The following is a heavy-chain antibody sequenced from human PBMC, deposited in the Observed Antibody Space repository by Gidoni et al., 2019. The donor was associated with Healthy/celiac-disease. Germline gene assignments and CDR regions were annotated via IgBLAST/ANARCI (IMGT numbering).Heavy chain of an antibody. V-gene: IGHV4-34*01. Sequence: QVQLQQWGAGLLKPSETLSLTCAVYGGSFSGYYWSWIRQPPGKGLEWIGEIKHRGSTNHNPSLKSRVTISVDTSKNQFSLKLSSVTAADTAVYYCASLTTSPRYYYMDVWGKGTTVTVSS. CDR1: GGSFSGYY. CDR2: IKHRGST. J-gene: IGHJ6*03. CDR3: ASLTTSPRYYYMDV. D-gene: IGHD1-1*01.